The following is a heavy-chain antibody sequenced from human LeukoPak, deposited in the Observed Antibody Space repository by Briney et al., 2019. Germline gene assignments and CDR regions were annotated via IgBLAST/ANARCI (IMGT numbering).Heavy chain of an antibody. CDR3: ARDLDYGGNSPVGYFDL. CDR1: GFTFSSYS. D-gene: IGHD4-23*01. CDR2: TSSSSSYI. Sequence: GGSLRLSCAASGFTFSSYSMNWVRQAPGKGLEWVSSTSSSSSYIYYADSVKGRFTISRDNAKNSLYLQMNSLRAEDTAVYYCARDLDYGGNSPVGYFDLWGRGTLVTVSS. V-gene: IGHV3-21*01. J-gene: IGHJ2*01.